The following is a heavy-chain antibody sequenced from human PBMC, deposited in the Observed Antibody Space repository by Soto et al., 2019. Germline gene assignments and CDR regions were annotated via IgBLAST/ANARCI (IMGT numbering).Heavy chain of an antibody. V-gene: IGHV3-9*01. CDR2: ITWNSDNI. Sequence: SLRLSCVASGFTFDDYGMHWVRQRPGKGLEWVSGITWNSDNIGYADSVKGRFTISRDNAKNSPYLQMNSLRSEDTALYYCAKDRWARDGIDVWGQGTTVTVSS. CDR1: GFTFDDYG. J-gene: IGHJ6*02. CDR3: AKDRWARDGIDV.